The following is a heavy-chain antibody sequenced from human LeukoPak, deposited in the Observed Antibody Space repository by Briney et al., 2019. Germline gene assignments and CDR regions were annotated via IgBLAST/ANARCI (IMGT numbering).Heavy chain of an antibody. Sequence: GGSLRLSCAASGFTFSSYAMSWVRQAPGKGLEWVSAISGSGGSTYYADSVKGRFTISRDNSKSTLFLQMNSLRAEDSAIYYCATYRQVLLPFESWGQGTLVTVSS. J-gene: IGHJ4*02. CDR1: GFTFSSYA. V-gene: IGHV3-23*01. CDR3: ATYRQVLLPFES. D-gene: IGHD5-18*01. CDR2: ISGSGGST.